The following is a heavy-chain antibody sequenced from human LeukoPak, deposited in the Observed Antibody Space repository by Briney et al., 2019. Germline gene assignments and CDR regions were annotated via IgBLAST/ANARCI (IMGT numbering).Heavy chain of an antibody. CDR3: ATGINSGY. CDR2: IKQDGSEK. D-gene: IGHD3-10*01. V-gene: IGHV3-7*01. Sequence: GGSLRLSCAASGFIFSNYWMTWVRQAPGKGPEWVASIKQDGSEKYHVDSVRGRFTVSRDNPKNSLYLQMNSLRGEDTAVYYCATGINSGYWGQGTLVTVSS. J-gene: IGHJ4*02. CDR1: GFIFSNYW.